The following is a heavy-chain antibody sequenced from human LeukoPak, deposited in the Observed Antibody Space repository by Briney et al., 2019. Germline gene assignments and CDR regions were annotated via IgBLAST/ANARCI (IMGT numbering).Heavy chain of an antibody. D-gene: IGHD6-19*01. CDR1: GGSISSYY. V-gene: IGHV4-39*02. CDR3: ARESSGWSYGMDV. J-gene: IGHJ6*02. CDR2: IYYSGST. Sequence: SETLSLTCTVSGGSISSYYWGWIRQPPGKGLEWIGSIYYSGSTYYNPSLKSRVTISVDTSKNQFSLKLSSVTAADTAVYYCARESSGWSYGMDVWGQGTTVTVSS.